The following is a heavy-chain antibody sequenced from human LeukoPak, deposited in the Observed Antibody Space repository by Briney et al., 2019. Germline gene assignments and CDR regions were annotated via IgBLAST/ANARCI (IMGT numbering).Heavy chain of an antibody. CDR1: GFTFTNHW. V-gene: IGHV3-43*02. Sequence: SGGSLRLSCATSGFTFTNHWMNWVRQAPGKGLEWVSLIGGDGNRIYYADSVKGRFTISRDNSKNSLHLQMNSLRIEDTAFYYCAKDRGSGWDFDYWGQGTLVTVSS. CDR3: AKDRGSGWDFDY. D-gene: IGHD6-19*01. J-gene: IGHJ4*02. CDR2: IGGDGNRI.